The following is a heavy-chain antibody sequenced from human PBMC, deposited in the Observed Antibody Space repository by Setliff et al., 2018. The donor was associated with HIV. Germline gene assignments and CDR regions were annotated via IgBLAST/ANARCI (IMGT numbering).Heavy chain of an antibody. Sequence: GESLKISCKGSGYSFTSYWIGWVRQRPGKGLEWMGVIYPGDSDARYSPSFQGQVTLTVDRSINTAYLQWVSLKASDTAIYYCARRTATFGTALYSDLWGQGTTVTVCS. J-gene: IGHJ6*01. CDR1: GYSFTSYW. CDR2: IYPGDSDA. D-gene: IGHD5-18*01. CDR3: ARRTATFGTALYSDL. V-gene: IGHV5-51*01.